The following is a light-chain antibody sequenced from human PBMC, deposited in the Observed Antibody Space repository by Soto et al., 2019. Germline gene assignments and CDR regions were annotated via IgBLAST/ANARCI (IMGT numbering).Light chain of an antibody. J-gene: IGKJ1*01. CDR1: QSGLYSSNNKNY. Sequence: DIVMTQSPDSLAVSLGERATINCKSTQSGLYSSNNKNYLAWYQQKPGQPPKLLIYWASTRESGVPDRFSGSGSGTDFTLTISSLQAADVAVYYCQQYYSTPRTFGQGTKVEIK. V-gene: IGKV4-1*01. CDR2: WAS. CDR3: QQYYSTPRT.